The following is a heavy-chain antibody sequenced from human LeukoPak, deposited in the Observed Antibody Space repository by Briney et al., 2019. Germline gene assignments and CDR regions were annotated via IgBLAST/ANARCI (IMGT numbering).Heavy chain of an antibody. V-gene: IGHV4-34*01. CDR1: GGSFSGYY. J-gene: IGHJ4*02. D-gene: IGHD3-10*01. CDR3: ARRKERKITMVRGATDY. Sequence: SETLSLTCAVYGGSFSGYYWSWIRQPPGKGLEWIGEINHSGSTNYNPSLKSRVTISVDTSKNQFSLKLSSVTAADTAVYYCARRKERKITMVRGATDYWGQGTLVTVSS. CDR2: INHSGST.